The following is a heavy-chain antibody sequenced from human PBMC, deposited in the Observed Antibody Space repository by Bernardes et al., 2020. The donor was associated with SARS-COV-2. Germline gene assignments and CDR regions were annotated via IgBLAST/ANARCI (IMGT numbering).Heavy chain of an antibody. CDR2: ISGSVGTT. D-gene: IGHD2-15*01. J-gene: IGHJ4*02. CDR1: GFTFSSYA. CDR3: AKFLAGSSPHRTGAATYFDC. Sequence: GGSLRLSCVASGFTFSSYAMSWVRQAPGKGLEWVSSISGSVGTTFYADSVKGRFTISRDNSKNTLYLQMNSLRAEDTAVYYCAKFLAGSSPHRTGAATYFDCWGQGTLVTVSS. V-gene: IGHV3-23*01.